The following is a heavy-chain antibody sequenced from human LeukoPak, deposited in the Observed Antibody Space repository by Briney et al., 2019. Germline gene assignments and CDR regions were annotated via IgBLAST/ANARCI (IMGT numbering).Heavy chain of an antibody. CDR3: ARDRGRPGWFGELSAKNWFDP. J-gene: IGHJ5*02. CDR2: ISSSSSYI. CDR1: GFTFSSYS. D-gene: IGHD3-10*01. V-gene: IGHV3-21*01. Sequence: GGSLRLSCAASGFTFSSYSMNWVRQAPGKGLEWVSSISSSSSYIYYADSVKGRFTISRDNAKNSLYLQMNSLRAEDTAVYYCARDRGRPGWFGELSAKNWFDPWGQGTLVTVSS.